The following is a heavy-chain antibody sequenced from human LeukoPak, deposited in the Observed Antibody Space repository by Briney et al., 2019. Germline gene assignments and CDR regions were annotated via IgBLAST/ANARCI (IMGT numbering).Heavy chain of an antibody. D-gene: IGHD3-22*01. Sequence: SETLSLTXTVSGGSISSGDYCWSWIRQPPGKGLEWIGYIYYSGSTYYNPSLKSRVTISVDTSKSQFSLKLSSVTAADTAVYYCARGHYDSSGYSTYADAFDIWGQGTMVTVSS. CDR3: ARGHYDSSGYSTYADAFDI. CDR1: GGSISSGDYC. CDR2: IYYSGST. J-gene: IGHJ3*02. V-gene: IGHV4-30-4*08.